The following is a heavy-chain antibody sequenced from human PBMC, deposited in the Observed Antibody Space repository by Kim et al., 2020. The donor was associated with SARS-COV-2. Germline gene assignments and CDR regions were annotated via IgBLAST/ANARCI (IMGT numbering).Heavy chain of an antibody. CDR1: GVSISSYY. CDR2: IYYSGSA. J-gene: IGHJ4*02. Sequence: SETLSLTCSVSGVSISSYYWSWIRQPPGKGLEWIGYIYYSGSANSNPSLRSRVTISVDTTKNQFSLKLSSVTAADTAVYYCAGTVRGANFDYWGRGPLLTVSS. V-gene: IGHV4-59*08. D-gene: IGHD3-10*01. CDR3: AGTVRGANFDY.